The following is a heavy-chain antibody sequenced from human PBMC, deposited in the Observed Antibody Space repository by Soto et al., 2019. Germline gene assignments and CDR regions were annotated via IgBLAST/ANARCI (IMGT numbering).Heavy chain of an antibody. D-gene: IGHD1-1*01. CDR1: GFTVSNDW. CDR2: IKSKPDGGIT. V-gene: IGHV3-15*01. J-gene: IGHJ4*02. Sequence: GGSLRLSCAASGFTVSNDWMSWVRQAPGKGLEWVGRIKSKPDGGITDYAAPVKGRFTISRDDSKNTPYLQMNSLQTEDRVVHYWTTELQGTCTFDYWGQGTLVTVSS. CDR3: TTELQGTCTFDY.